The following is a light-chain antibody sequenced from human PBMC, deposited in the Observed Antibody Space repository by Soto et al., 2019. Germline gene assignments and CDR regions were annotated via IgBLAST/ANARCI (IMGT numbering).Light chain of an antibody. CDR3: QQYNDWPRT. CDR2: GAS. CDR1: QSVGTY. Sequence: EIVMTQSPATLSVSPGERATLSCRASQSVGTYLALYQQKPGQAPRILIYGASTRAAGISPRFSGGGSGTEFTLTISSLQSEDFAVYHCQQYNDWPRTFGQGTKVGIK. J-gene: IGKJ1*01. V-gene: IGKV3-15*01.